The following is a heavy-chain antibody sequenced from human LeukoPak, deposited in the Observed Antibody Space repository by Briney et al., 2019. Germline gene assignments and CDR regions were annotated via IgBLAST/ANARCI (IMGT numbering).Heavy chain of an antibody. D-gene: IGHD2-21*02. CDR1: GYTFTGYY. V-gene: IGHV1-2*02. J-gene: IGHJ4*02. CDR3: ARYTDVVTATRFDY. Sequence: ASVKVSCMASGYTFTGYYMHWVRQAPGQGLEWMGWINPNSGGTNYAQKFQGRVTMTRDTSISTAYMELSRLRSDDTAVYYCARYTDVVTATRFDYWGQGTLVTVSS. CDR2: INPNSGGT.